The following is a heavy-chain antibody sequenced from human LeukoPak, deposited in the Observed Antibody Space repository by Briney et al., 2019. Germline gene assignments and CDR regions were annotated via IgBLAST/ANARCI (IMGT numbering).Heavy chain of an antibody. CDR3: ARANHYDILTGYSDDAFDI. D-gene: IGHD3-9*01. V-gene: IGHV1-46*01. Sequence: ASVKVSCKASGYTFTSYYMHWVRQAPGQGLEWMGIINPSGGSTSYAQKFQGRVTMTRDTSTSTVYMELSSLRSEDTAVYYCARANHYDILTGYSDDAFDIWGHGTMVTVSS. J-gene: IGHJ3*02. CDR1: GYTFTSYY. CDR2: INPSGGST.